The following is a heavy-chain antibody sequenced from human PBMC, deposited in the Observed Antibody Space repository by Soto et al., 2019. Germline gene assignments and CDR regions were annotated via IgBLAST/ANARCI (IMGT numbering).Heavy chain of an antibody. CDR1: GGSISSYY. CDR2: IYYSGST. D-gene: IGHD2-15*01. Sequence: SETLSLTCTVSGGSISSYYWSWIRQPPGKGLEWIGYIYYSGSTNYNPPLKSRVAISVDTSKNQFSLKLSSVTAADTAVYYCARGIVVVVAATYYYYGMDVWGQGTTVTVSS. CDR3: ARGIVVVVAATYYYYGMDV. J-gene: IGHJ6*02. V-gene: IGHV4-59*01.